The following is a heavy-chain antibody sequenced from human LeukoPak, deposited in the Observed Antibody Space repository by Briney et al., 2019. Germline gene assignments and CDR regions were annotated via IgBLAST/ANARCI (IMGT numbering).Heavy chain of an antibody. CDR1: GFTFTTYG. V-gene: IGHV3-30*03. CDR3: ARDLSPVVRASPMGY. D-gene: IGHD3-10*01. J-gene: IGHJ4*02. CDR2: ITYDGYYK. Sequence: GGSLRLSCAASGFTFTTYGMHWVRQSPGKGLEWVAPITYDGYYKYYSDSVKGRFTISSDTSKNTLYLQMNSLRAEDTAVYYCARDLSPVVRASPMGYWGQGTLVTVSS.